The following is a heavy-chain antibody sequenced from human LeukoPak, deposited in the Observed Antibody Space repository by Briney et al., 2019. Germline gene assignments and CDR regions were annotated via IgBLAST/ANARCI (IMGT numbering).Heavy chain of an antibody. CDR1: GGSFSGYY. V-gene: IGHV4-34*01. CDR3: ASPYVLVNYYYYGMDV. Sequence: SETLSLTCAVYGGSFSGYYWSWIRQPPGKGLEWIGSIYYSGSTYYNPSLKSRVTISVDTSKNQFSLKLSSVTAADTAVYYCASPYVLVNYYYYGMDVWGQGTTVTVSS. CDR2: IYYSGST. D-gene: IGHD3-16*01. J-gene: IGHJ6*02.